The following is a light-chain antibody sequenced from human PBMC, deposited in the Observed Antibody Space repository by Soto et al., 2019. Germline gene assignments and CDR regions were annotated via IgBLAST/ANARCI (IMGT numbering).Light chain of an antibody. J-gene: IGKJ4*01. V-gene: IGKV3-11*01. CDR2: DAS. CDR3: QHRSTWPLT. CDR1: QSVSNY. Sequence: EIVLTQSPATLSLSPGERATLSCRASQSVSNYLLWYQHKPGQAPRLLIYDASNRATDIPARFSGSGSGTDFTLTISSLYAEDFAINYGQHRSTWPLTFGRGTKVEIK.